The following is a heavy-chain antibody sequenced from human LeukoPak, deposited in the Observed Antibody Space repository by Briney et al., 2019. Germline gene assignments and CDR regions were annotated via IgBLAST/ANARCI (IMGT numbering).Heavy chain of an antibody. J-gene: IGHJ4*02. CDR2: IYYSGST. Sequence: SETLSLTCTVSGGSISSSSYYWGWIRQPPGKGLEWIGSIYYSGSTYYNQSLKSRVTISVDTSKNQFSLKLSSVTAADTAVYYCARRAAYYFAYWGQGTLVTVSS. CDR1: GGSISSSSYY. CDR3: ARRAAYYFAY. V-gene: IGHV4-39*01. D-gene: IGHD6-25*01.